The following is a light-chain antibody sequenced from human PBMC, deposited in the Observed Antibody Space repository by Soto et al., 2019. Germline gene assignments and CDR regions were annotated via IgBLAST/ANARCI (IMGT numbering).Light chain of an antibody. V-gene: IGLV2-14*01. CDR1: SSDVGGYNY. Sequence: QSALTQPASVSGSPGQSITISCTETSSDVGGYNYVSWYQQHPAKVPKLMIYDVSNRPSGVSDRFSGSKSGNTASLTISGLQAEDEADYYCYSYTTSSTYVFGTGTKLTVL. CDR3: YSYTTSSTYV. CDR2: DVS. J-gene: IGLJ1*01.